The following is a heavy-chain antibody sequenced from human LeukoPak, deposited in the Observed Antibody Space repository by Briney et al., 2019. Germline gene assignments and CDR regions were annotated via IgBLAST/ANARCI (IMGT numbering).Heavy chain of an antibody. CDR2: PYSGGDT. D-gene: IGHD6-19*01. J-gene: IGHJ4*02. Sequence: GGSLRLSCAAFGFTVSSKYMSWVRQAPGKGLEWVSVPYSGGDTYYADSVKGRFTISRDNSKNTLYLQMNNLRPEDTAVYYCARGDTGFSSAWGRDFDYWGQGTLVTVSS. V-gene: IGHV3-66*01. CDR1: GFTVSSKY. CDR3: ARGDTGFSSAWGRDFDY.